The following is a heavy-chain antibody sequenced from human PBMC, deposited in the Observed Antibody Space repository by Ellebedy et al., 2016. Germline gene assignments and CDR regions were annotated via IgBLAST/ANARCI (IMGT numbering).Heavy chain of an antibody. J-gene: IGHJ4*02. Sequence: GGSLRLSCAASGFTFSNYGMHWVRQAPGKGLEWVAMIWYDGSNKYYVDSVKGRFTISRDNSKNTLYLQMNSLRVEDSAVYYCARGDGPMATISDGHWGQGTLVTVSS. D-gene: IGHD5-24*01. CDR3: ARGDGPMATISDGH. V-gene: IGHV3-33*01. CDR2: IWYDGSNK. CDR1: GFTFSNYG.